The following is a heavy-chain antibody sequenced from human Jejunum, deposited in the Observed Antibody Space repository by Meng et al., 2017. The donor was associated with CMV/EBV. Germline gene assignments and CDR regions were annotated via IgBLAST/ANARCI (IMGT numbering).Heavy chain of an antibody. CDR2: IYPGDSDT. CDR1: FASYW. D-gene: IGHD6-6*01. V-gene: IGHV5-51*01. Sequence: FASYWFGWVRQMPGKGLEWMGVIYPGDSDTRYSPSFQGQVTISADKSISTAYLQWSSLKASDTAMYYCATSYSRSTLYYYYGIDVWGQGTTVTVSS. CDR3: ATSYSRSTLYYYYGIDV. J-gene: IGHJ6*02.